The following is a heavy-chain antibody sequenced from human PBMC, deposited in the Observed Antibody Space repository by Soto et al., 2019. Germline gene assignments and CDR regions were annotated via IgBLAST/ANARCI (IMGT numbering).Heavy chain of an antibody. CDR2: IKQDGSEK. CDR3: ARARVRVMVRPYYYMDV. J-gene: IGHJ6*03. D-gene: IGHD3-10*01. Sequence: GGSLRLSCAASGFTFSSYWMSWVRQAPGKGLEWVANIKQDGSEKYYVDSVKGRFTISRDNAKNSLYLQMNSLRAEDTAVYYCARARVRVMVRPYYYMDVWGKGTTVTVSS. V-gene: IGHV3-7*01. CDR1: GFTFSSYW.